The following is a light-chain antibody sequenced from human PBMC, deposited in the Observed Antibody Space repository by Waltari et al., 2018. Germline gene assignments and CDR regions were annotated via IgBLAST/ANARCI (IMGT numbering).Light chain of an antibody. J-gene: IGKJ1*01. CDR3: QHYVRLPVS. CDR1: QSVSRS. CDR2: GAS. Sequence: TLLTQTPGTLSLSPGKRATLSCRASQSVSRSLAWYQQKPGQAPRLLIYGASSRATGVPDRFSGSGSGTDFSLTISRLEPEDFAVYYCQHYVRLPVSFGQGTKVEIK. V-gene: IGKV3-20*01.